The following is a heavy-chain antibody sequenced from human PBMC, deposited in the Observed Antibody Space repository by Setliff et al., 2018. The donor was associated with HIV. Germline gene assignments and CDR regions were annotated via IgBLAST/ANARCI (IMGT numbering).Heavy chain of an antibody. CDR3: ARGKGVGGVVITGGLDV. Sequence: RASVKVSCKASGYTFTSYGISWVRQAPGQGLEWMGWISAYNGNTNYAQKLQGRVTMTTDTSTSTAYMELRSLTSEDTAVYYCARGKGVGGVVITGGLDVWGKGTTVTVSS. CDR2: ISAYNGNT. D-gene: IGHD3-10*01. V-gene: IGHV1-18*01. CDR1: GYTFTSYG. J-gene: IGHJ6*04.